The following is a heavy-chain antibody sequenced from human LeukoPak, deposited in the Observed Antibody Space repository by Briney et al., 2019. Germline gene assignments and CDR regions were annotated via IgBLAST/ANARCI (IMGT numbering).Heavy chain of an antibody. Sequence: SETLSLTCSVTDYPISSGYFWGWIRQPPQKGLEWIATLSHSGSTYFNPSLKSRVIVSIDASKNQFSLNLTSVTAADTAVYYCAREHCAGGYCYFLDYWGQGTLVTVSS. D-gene: IGHD3-16*02. CDR2: LSHSGST. CDR1: DYPISSGYF. CDR3: AREHCAGGYCYFLDY. V-gene: IGHV4-38-2*02. J-gene: IGHJ4*02.